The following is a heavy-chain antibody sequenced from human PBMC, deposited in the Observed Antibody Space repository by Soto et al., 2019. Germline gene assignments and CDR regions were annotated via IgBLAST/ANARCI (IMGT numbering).Heavy chain of an antibody. D-gene: IGHD6-6*01. V-gene: IGHV3-33*01. Sequence: GGSLRLSCAASGFTFSSYGMHWVRQAPGKGLEWVAVIWYDGSNKYYADCVKGRFTISRDNSKNTLYLQMNSLRAEDTAVYYCARGSSSSVRNDYWGQGTLVTVSS. CDR2: IWYDGSNK. CDR1: GFTFSSYG. CDR3: ARGSSSSVRNDY. J-gene: IGHJ4*02.